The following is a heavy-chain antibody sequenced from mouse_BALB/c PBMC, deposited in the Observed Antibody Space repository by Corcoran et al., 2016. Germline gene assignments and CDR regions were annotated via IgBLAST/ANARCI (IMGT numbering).Heavy chain of an antibody. CDR2: INPVSSTI. V-gene: IGHV4-1*02. CDR1: GFDFSSYW. D-gene: IGHD1-1*01. J-gene: IGHJ3*01. CDR3: ARLHYYGRHAY. Sequence: EVKVLESGGGLVQPGGSLKLSCAASGFDFSSYWMSWVRQAPGKGLEWIEEINPVSSTINYTPSLKDKFIISRDNAKNTLYLQMSKVRSEDTDLYYCARLHYYGRHAYWGQGTLVTVSA.